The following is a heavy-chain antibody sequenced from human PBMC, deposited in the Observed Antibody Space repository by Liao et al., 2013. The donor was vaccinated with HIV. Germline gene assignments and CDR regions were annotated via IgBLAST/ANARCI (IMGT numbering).Heavy chain of an antibody. J-gene: IGHJ6*03. CDR1: GGSISSYY. CDR2: IYSSGST. Sequence: QVQLQESGPGLVKPSETLSLTCTVSGGSISSYYWSWIRQPAGKGLEWIGRIYSSGSTNYNPSLKSRVTMLLDTSKNQFSLKLSSVTAADSAVYYCARGVSSSFRYYYYYMDVWGKGTTVTVSS. D-gene: IGHD6-6*01. CDR3: ARGVSSSFRYYYYYMDV. V-gene: IGHV4-4*07.